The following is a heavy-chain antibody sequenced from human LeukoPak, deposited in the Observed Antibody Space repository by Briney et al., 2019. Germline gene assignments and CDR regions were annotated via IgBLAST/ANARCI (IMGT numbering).Heavy chain of an antibody. CDR2: IYYSGST. V-gene: IGHV4-59*01. CDR3: ARDEVTGNYFDY. J-gene: IGHJ4*02. Sequence: SETLSLTCTVSGGSISSYYWSWIRQPPGKGLEWIGYIYYSGSTDYNPSLKSRVTISVDTSKNQFSLKLSSVTAADTPVYYCARDEVTGNYFDYWGQGTLVTVYS. CDR1: GGSISSYY.